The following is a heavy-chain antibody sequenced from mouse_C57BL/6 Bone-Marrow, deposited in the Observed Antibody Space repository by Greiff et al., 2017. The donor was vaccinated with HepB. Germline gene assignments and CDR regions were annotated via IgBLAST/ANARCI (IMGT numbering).Heavy chain of an antibody. D-gene: IGHD2-4*01. Sequence: EVKLVESGAELVKPGASVKLSCTASGFNIKDYYMHWVKQRTEQGLEWIGRIDPEDGETKYAPKFQGKATITADTSSNTAYLQLSSLTSEDTAVYYCARGIPIRYYDWFAYWGQGTLVTVSA. CDR2: IDPEDGET. CDR1: GFNIKDYY. V-gene: IGHV14-2*01. CDR3: ARGIPIRYYDWFAY. J-gene: IGHJ3*01.